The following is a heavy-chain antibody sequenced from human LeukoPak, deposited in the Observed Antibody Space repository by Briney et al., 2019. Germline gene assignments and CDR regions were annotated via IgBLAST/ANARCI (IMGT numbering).Heavy chain of an antibody. D-gene: IGHD1-26*01. V-gene: IGHV3-48*03. J-gene: IGHJ6*02. CDR2: ISSSGSII. CDR3: ARVIEGGSYYYYYGMDV. CDR1: GFTFSNYK. Sequence: GGSLRLSCAASGFTFSNYKMNWVRQAPGKGLEWVSYISSSGSIIYYSDSVKGRFTISRDNAKNSLYLQMNSLRAEDTAVYYCARVIEGGSYYYYYGMDVWGQGTTVTVSS.